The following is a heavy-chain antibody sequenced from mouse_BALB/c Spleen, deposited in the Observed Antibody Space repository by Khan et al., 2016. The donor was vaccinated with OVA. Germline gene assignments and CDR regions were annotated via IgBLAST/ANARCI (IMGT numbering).Heavy chain of an antibody. CDR1: GYTFTSYT. CDR2: FNPSKGYT. D-gene: IGHD2-14*01. J-gene: IGHJ3*01. Sequence: QVQLKESGAELARPGASVKMSCKASGYTFTSYTIHWIKKRPGQGLEWIGYFNPSKGYTNSNQKFKDKATLTTDKSSTTAYLQLSSLTSDDSAVYNCIRDGAYHRNDGWFAYWGQGTLVTVSA. CDR3: IRDGAYHRNDGWFAY. V-gene: IGHV1-4*01.